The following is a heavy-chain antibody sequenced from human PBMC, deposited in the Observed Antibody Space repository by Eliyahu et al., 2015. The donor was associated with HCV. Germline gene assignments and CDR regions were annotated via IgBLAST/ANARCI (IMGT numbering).Heavy chain of an antibody. CDR2: IKSKTDGGTT. D-gene: IGHD2-2*03. CDR3: STDRTLIGYCSGPSCHRSWFDP. CDR1: GFTFTNAW. V-gene: IGHV3-15*01. J-gene: IGHJ5*02. Sequence: EAQLVESGGGLVKPGGSLRLSCVASGFTFTNAWMSWVRQAPGKGLEWVGRIKSKTDGGTTDYAAPVKGRFTISRDDSENTLFLQMNSLKTEDTAVYYCSTDRTLIGYCSGPSCHRSWFDPWGQGTLVTVSS.